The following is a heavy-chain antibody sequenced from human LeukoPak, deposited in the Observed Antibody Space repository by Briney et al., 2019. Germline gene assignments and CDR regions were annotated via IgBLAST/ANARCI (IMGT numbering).Heavy chain of an antibody. Sequence: PGGSLRLSCTAPGSRFDDHGMAWVRQAPGKGLERVCGINWNGGSTGYADSVKGRFTISRDNAKNSLYLQMNSLRADDTALYYCAKGDSSGWYFDDWGQGTLVTVSS. J-gene: IGHJ4*02. CDR2: INWNGGST. V-gene: IGHV3-20*04. CDR1: GSRFDDHG. CDR3: AKGDSSGWYFDD. D-gene: IGHD6-19*01.